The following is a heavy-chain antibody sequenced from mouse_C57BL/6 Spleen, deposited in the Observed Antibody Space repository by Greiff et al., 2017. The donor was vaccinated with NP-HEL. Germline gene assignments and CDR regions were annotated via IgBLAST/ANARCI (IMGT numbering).Heavy chain of an antibody. D-gene: IGHD1-1*01. J-gene: IGHJ2*01. V-gene: IGHV5-17*01. CDR2: ISSGSSTI. Sequence: EVKLMESGGGLVKPGGSLKLSCAASGFTFSDYGMHWVRQAPEKGLEWVAYISSGSSTIYYADTVKGRFTISRDNAKNTLVLQMTSLRSEDTAMYYCARRYYGRFDYWGQGTTLTVSS. CDR1: GFTFSDYG. CDR3: ARRYYGRFDY.